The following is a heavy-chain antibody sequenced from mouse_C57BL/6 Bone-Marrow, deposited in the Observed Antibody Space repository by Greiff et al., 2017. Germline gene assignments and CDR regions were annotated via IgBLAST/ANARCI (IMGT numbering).Heavy chain of an antibody. Sequence: QVQLQQSGPGLVQPSQSLSITCTVSGFSLTSYGVHWVRQSPGKGLEWLGVIWSGGSTDYNAAFISRLSISKDNSKSQVFFKMNSLQADDTAIYYCARKGGSSYGWFAYWGQGTLVTVSA. CDR3: ARKGGSSYGWFAY. CDR1: GFSLTSYG. D-gene: IGHD1-1*01. J-gene: IGHJ3*01. V-gene: IGHV2-2*01. CDR2: IWSGGST.